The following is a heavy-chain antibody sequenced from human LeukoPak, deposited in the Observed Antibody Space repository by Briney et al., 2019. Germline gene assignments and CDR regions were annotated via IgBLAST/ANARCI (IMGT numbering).Heavy chain of an antibody. CDR1: GFTFSSYW. CDR3: ARDPLERWLPHFDY. D-gene: IGHD5-24*01. CDR2: IKQDGSEK. V-gene: IGHV3-7*01. Sequence: SGGSLRLSCAASGFTFSSYWMSWVRQAPGKGLEWVANIKQDGSEKYYVDSVKGRFTISRDNAKNSLYLQMNSLRAEDTAVYYCARDPLERWLPHFDYWGQGTLVTVSS. J-gene: IGHJ4*02.